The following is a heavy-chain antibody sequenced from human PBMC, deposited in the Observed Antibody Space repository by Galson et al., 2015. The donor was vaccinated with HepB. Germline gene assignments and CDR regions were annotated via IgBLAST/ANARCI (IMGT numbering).Heavy chain of an antibody. Sequence: SLRLSCATSGFIFRNYGMHWVRQAPGKGLEWVAVIWYDGRDQKYADSVRGRSTISRGNSRNTLYLQMSSLRVEDTALYYCAKLDSSGCSWGQGTLVTVSS. D-gene: IGHD3-22*01. J-gene: IGHJ4*02. CDR2: IWYDGRDQ. CDR3: AKLDSSGCS. V-gene: IGHV3-33*06. CDR1: GFIFRNYG.